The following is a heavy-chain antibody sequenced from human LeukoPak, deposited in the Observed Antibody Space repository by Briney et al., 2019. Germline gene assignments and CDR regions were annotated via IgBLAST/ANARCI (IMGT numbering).Heavy chain of an antibody. J-gene: IGHJ5*02. CDR3: VREGYNNTWYRS. Sequence: GGSLRLSCAASGNYWMHWVRQAPGKGLEWVSVMYSGGKTYYADSVKGRFTISRDNSKNTLHLQMNSLRAEDTAVYYCVREGYNNTWYRSWGQGTLVTVSS. D-gene: IGHD6-13*01. CDR2: MYSGGKT. V-gene: IGHV3-53*01. CDR1: GNYW.